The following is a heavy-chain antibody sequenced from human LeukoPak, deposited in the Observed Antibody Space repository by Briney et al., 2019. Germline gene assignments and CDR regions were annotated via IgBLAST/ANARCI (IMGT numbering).Heavy chain of an antibody. CDR2: IRPAGSDK. CDR3: SGRDSSRNPWAY. D-gene: IGHD2-2*01. Sequence: GGCLRLSCAASGFTFDNFWMNWVRLAPGRGLEWLANIRPAGSDKYYVDSVKGRFTISRDNGKNLVYLEMNSLRVEDTAVYYCSGRDSSRNPWAYWGQRTLVSVSS. CDR1: GFTFDNFW. V-gene: IGHV3-7*01. J-gene: IGHJ4*02.